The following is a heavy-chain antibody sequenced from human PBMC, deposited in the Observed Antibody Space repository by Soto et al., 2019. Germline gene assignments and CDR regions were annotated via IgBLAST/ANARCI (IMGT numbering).Heavy chain of an antibody. J-gene: IGHJ4*02. CDR1: GFTFSNYA. D-gene: IGHD1-7*01. V-gene: IGHV3-23*01. CDR3: AKDRRAGGNYGFYSDF. Sequence: GGSLRLSCAASGFTFSNYAMSWVRQAPGKGLEWVSFSSATGAGTYYADSVKGRFTISRDNSKNTPYLQMTSLRADDTAVYYCAKDRRAGGNYGFYSDFWGQGALVTVSS. CDR2: SSATGAGT.